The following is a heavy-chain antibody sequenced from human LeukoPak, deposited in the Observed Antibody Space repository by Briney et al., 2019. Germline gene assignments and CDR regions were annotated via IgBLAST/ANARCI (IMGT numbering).Heavy chain of an antibody. CDR2: IKQDGSEK. CDR3: ARDGSTYYYYGMDV. J-gene: IGHJ6*02. Sequence: GGSLRLSCAASGFTFSSYWMSWVRQAPGKGLEWVANIKQDGSEKYYVDSVKGRFTISRDNAKNSLYLQMSSLRAEDTAVYYCARDGSTYYYYGMDVWGQGTTVTVSS. V-gene: IGHV3-7*01. D-gene: IGHD1-26*01. CDR1: GFTFSSYW.